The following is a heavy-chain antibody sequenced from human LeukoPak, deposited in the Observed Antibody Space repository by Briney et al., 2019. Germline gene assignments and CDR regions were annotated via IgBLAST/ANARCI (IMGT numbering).Heavy chain of an antibody. CDR1: GFTFDDYA. CDR2: ISWNSGSI. V-gene: IGHV3-9*01. D-gene: IGHD3-3*01. Sequence: GRSLRLSCAASGFTFDDYAMHWVRQAPGKGLEWVSGISWNSGSIGYADSVKGRFTISRDNAKNSLYLQMNSLRAEDTALYYCARAETTGFWSGYVVSYFDYWGQGTLVTVSS. CDR3: ARAETTGFWSGYVVSYFDY. J-gene: IGHJ4*02.